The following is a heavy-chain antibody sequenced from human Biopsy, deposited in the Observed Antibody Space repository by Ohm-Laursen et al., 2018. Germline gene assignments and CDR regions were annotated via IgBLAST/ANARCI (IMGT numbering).Heavy chain of an antibody. J-gene: IGHJ4*02. CDR1: EFNVTRNH. V-gene: IGHV3-66*01. CDR3: AGAGGHSF. D-gene: IGHD3-16*01. CDR2: IHGSGRT. Sequence: SLRLSCAASEFNVTRNHMNWVRQAPGKGLEWVSMIHGSGRTHYADYVKGQFTVSRDNSKNTVYLQVIALRVDDTAIDYCAGAGGHSFWGQGALVTVSS.